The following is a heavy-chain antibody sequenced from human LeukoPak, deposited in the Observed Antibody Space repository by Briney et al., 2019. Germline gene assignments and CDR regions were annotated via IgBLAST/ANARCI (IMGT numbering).Heavy chain of an antibody. CDR2: INPNSGGT. J-gene: IGHJ4*02. D-gene: IGHD2-2*02. V-gene: IGHV1-2*02. CDR1: GGTFSSYA. Sequence: GASVKVSCKASGGTFSSYAISWVRQAPEQGLEWMGWINPNSGGTNYAQKFQGRVTMTRDTSISTAYMELSRLRSDDTAVYYCARAVRRIGQIVVVPAAIGYWGQGTLVTVSS. CDR3: ARAVRRIGQIVVVPAAIGY.